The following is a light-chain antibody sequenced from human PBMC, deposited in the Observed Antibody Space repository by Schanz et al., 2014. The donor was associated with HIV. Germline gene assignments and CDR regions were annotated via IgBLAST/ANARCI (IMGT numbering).Light chain of an antibody. CDR3: AAWDDSLDGRL. CDR2: EVS. CDR1: SSDVGGYNY. V-gene: IGLV2-8*01. Sequence: QSVLTQPPSASGSPGQSVTISCTGTSSDVGGYNYVSWYQQHPGKAPKIMIYEVSKRPSGVPDRFSGSKSGTSASLAISGLRSEDEADYYCAAWDDSLDGRLFGGGTKLTVL. J-gene: IGLJ2*01.